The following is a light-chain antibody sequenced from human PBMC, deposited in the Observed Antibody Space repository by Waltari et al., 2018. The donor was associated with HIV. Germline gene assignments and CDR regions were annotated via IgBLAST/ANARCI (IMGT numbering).Light chain of an antibody. CDR3: LLYYGGDLNWV. CDR1: TGAVTSGHY. Sequence: QTVVTQEPSLTVSPGGTVTLTCASTTGAVTSGHYPNWFQQKLGQAPRALIYSTVNRHSWTPARFSGSLLGGKAALILSGAQPEDEAEYFCLLYYGGDLNWVFGGGTKLTVL. J-gene: IGLJ3*02. CDR2: STV. V-gene: IGLV7-43*01.